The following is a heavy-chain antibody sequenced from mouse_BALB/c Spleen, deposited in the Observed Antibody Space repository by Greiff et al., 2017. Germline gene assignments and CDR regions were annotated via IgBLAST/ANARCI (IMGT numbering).Heavy chain of an antibody. CDR1: GYTFTSYW. J-gene: IGHJ4*01. V-gene: IGHV1-7*01. D-gene: IGHD2-3*01. Sequence: QVQLKESGAELAKPGASVKMSCKASGYTFTSYWMHWVKQRPGQGLEWIGYINPSTGYTEYNQKFKDKATLTADKSSSTAYMQLSSLTSEDSAVYYCARWIYDYDAMDYWGQGTSVTVAS. CDR2: INPSTGYT. CDR3: ARWIYDYDAMDY.